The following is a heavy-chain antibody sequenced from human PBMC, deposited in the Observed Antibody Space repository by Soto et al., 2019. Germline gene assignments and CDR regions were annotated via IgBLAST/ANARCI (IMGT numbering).Heavy chain of an antibody. CDR1: GFTFSNHN. Sequence: EVQLVESGGGLVQPGGSLRLSCAASGFTFSNHNLNWVRQAPGKGLEWVSYISSGSSTIYYADSVKGRFTISRDNAKSSLYLQMNSLRAEDTAVYYCARVRYSNTFTSDYWGQGTLVTVSS. CDR2: ISSGSSTI. D-gene: IGHD5-12*01. CDR3: ARVRYSNTFTSDY. V-gene: IGHV3-48*01. J-gene: IGHJ4*02.